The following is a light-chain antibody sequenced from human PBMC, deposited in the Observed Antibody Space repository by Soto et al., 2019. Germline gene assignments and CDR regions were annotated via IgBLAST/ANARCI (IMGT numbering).Light chain of an antibody. CDR1: SSDVGGYNY. J-gene: IGLJ1*01. Sequence: HSALTQPASVSASPGQSITISCTGTSSDVGGYNYVSWYQQHPGKAPKLMIYDVSNRPSGVSDRFSGSKSGNTASLTISGLQAEDEADYYCNSYTSSSTHVFGTGTKLTVL. CDR3: NSYTSSSTHV. V-gene: IGLV2-14*01. CDR2: DVS.